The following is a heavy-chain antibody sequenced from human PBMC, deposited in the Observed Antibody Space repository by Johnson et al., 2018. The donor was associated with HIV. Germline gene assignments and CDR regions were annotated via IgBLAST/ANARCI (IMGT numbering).Heavy chain of an antibody. CDR1: GFTFSSYW. CDR3: AKIRRAYYEDAFDM. Sequence: VQLVESGGGLVQPGGSLRLSCAASGFTFSSYWMSWVRQAPGKGLEWVSGISWNSGSTYYADSVKGRFTISRDNSKNTLYLQMNSLRPEDTAVYYCAKIRRAYYEDAFDMWGQGTMVTVSS. J-gene: IGHJ3*02. V-gene: IGHV3-23*04. D-gene: IGHD3-22*01. CDR2: ISWNSGST.